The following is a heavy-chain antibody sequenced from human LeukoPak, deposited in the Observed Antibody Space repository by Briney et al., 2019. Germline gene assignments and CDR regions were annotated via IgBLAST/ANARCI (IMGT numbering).Heavy chain of an antibody. V-gene: IGHV3-23*01. J-gene: IGHJ4*02. CDR2: ISGGGGTT. D-gene: IGHD2-21*02. Sequence: SGGSLRLSCAASGFTFSSYAMNWVRQAPGKGLEWVSAISGGGGTTYYADFVKGRFTISRDNSKNTLFLQMNSLRAEDTAVYYCAKDSGVVVTAIPNYWGQGALVTVSS. CDR3: AKDSGVVVTAIPNY. CDR1: GFTFSSYA.